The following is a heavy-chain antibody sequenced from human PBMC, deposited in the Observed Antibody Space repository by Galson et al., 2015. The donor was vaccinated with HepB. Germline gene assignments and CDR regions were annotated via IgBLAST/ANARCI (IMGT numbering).Heavy chain of an antibody. CDR1: GFNFNNYG. CDR3: ARDGRDGNEIGMDA. D-gene: IGHD5-24*01. V-gene: IGHV3-33*01. Sequence: SLRLSCAASGFNFNNYGMHWVRQAPGKGLEWVAVIWYDASDKYYADSVTGRFTISRDNSRNTLYLQMNSLRAEDTAVYFCARDGRDGNEIGMDAWGQGTTVTVSS. J-gene: IGHJ6*02. CDR2: IWYDASDK.